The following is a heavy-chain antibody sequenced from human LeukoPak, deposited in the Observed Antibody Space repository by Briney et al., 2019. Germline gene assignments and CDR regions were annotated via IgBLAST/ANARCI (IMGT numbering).Heavy chain of an antibody. J-gene: IGHJ4*02. CDR3: ARQHFDC. Sequence: PSETLSLTCAVSGYSISSNYYWGWIRQPPGKGLEWIGCFRHSGNTYYNPSLKSRVTISVDTSKNQFSLKLSSVTAADTAVYYCARQHFDCWGQGALVTVSS. V-gene: IGHV4-38-2*01. CDR2: FRHSGNT. CDR1: GYSISSNYY.